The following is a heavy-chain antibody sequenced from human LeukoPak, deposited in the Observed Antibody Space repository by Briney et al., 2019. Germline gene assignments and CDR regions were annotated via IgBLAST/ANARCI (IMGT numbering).Heavy chain of an antibody. J-gene: IGHJ5*02. D-gene: IGHD2/OR15-2a*01. V-gene: IGHV3-74*01. Sequence: GGSLRLSCTASGFTFGDHAMSWVRQAPEKGLVWVSRINTDGSSTTYADSVEGRFTISRDNAKNTLFLQMNSLRAEDTAVYYCARDVYGRFDPWGQGTLVTVSS. CDR3: ARDVYGRFDP. CDR2: INTDGSST. CDR1: GFTFGDHA.